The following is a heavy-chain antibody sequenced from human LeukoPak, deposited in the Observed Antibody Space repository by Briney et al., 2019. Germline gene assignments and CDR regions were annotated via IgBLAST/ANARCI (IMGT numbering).Heavy chain of an antibody. D-gene: IGHD3-22*01. CDR1: GGTFSSYA. Sequence: SVKVSCKASGGTFSSYAISWVRQAPGQGLEWMGGIILIFGTANYAQKFQGRVTITADESTSTAYMELSSLRSEDTAVYYCARVIVYDSSGYYAHAFDIWGQGTMVTVSS. J-gene: IGHJ3*02. CDR2: IILIFGTA. CDR3: ARVIVYDSSGYYAHAFDI. V-gene: IGHV1-69*13.